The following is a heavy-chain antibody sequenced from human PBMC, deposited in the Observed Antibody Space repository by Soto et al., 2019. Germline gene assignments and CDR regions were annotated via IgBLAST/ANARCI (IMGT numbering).Heavy chain of an antibody. CDR2: INDRGPI. J-gene: IGHJ2*01. Sequence: QVQLQQWGAGPLRPWATLSLTCGVSGGSFSGYYWAWIRQSPGKGLEWIGEINDRGPINYNPSLKSRVSISVDTSKNHYSLNLRYVTAADTAVYYCARESHDILTGPPWVWYFDLWGRGTLVTVSS. CDR3: ARESHDILTGPPWVWYFDL. D-gene: IGHD3-9*01. V-gene: IGHV4-34*01. CDR1: GGSFSGYY.